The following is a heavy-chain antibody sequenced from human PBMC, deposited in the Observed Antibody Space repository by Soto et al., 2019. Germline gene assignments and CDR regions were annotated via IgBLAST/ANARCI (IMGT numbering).Heavy chain of an antibody. J-gene: IGHJ5*02. CDR1: GYTFTSYY. Sequence: ASVKVSCKASGYTFTSYYMHWVRQAPGQGLEWMGIINPSGGSTSYAQKFQGRVTMTRDTSTSTVYMELSSLRSEDTAVYYCARNRQANKYDFWSGSGWFDPWCQGALVTVSS. CDR2: INPSGGST. CDR3: ARNRQANKYDFWSGSGWFDP. V-gene: IGHV1-46*01. D-gene: IGHD3-3*01.